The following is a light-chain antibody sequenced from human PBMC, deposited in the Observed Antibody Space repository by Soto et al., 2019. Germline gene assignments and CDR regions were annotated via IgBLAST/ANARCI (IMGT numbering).Light chain of an antibody. CDR2: EVS. Sequence: QSALTQPPSASGSPGQSVTITCTGTSSDVGGYNYVAWYPHHPGKAPKFMIYEVSKRPSGVPDRFSGSKSGNTASLTVSGLQAEDEADYYCSSYAGSNTFVVFGGGTKVTVL. CDR1: SSDVGGYNY. CDR3: SSYAGSNTFVV. J-gene: IGLJ2*01. V-gene: IGLV2-8*01.